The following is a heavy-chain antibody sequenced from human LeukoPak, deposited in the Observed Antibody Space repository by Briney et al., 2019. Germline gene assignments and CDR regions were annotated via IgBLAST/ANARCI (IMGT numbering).Heavy chain of an antibody. CDR1: GGSFSGYY. CDR3: ARGSTHYCSGGSCYSKHYFDY. CDR2: INHSGST. V-gene: IGHV4-34*01. Sequence: SETLSLTCAVYGGSFSGYYWSWIRQPPGKGLEWIGEINHSGSTNYNPSLKSRVTISVDTSKNQFSLKLSSVTAADTAEYYCARGSTHYCSGGSCYSKHYFDYWGQGTLVTVSS. D-gene: IGHD2-15*01. J-gene: IGHJ4*02.